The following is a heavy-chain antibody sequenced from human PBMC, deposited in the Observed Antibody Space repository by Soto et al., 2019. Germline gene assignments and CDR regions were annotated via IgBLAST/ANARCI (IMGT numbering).Heavy chain of an antibody. Sequence: QVQLVESGGGVVQPGRSLRLSCAASGFTFSSYGMHWVRQAPGTGLEWVAVIWYDGSNKYYADSVKGRFTISRDNYKNTLYLQMNSLRAEDTAVYYWARGTISRGNYYYGMDVWGQGTTVTVSS. J-gene: IGHJ6*02. D-gene: IGHD3-9*01. CDR2: IWYDGSNK. CDR3: ARGTISRGNYYYGMDV. CDR1: GFTFSSYG. V-gene: IGHV3-33*01.